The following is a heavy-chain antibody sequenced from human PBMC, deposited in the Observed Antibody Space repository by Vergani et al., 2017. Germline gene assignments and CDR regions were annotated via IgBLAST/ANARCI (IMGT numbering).Heavy chain of an antibody. J-gene: IGHJ3*02. CDR1: GFTFSDYY. CDR2: ISSSSSYR. V-gene: IGHV3-11*05. CDR3: ARSLHYDILTGYDAFDI. Sequence: QVQLVESGGGLVKPGGSLRLSCAASGFTFSDYYMSWIRQAPGKGREWVSYISSSSSYRNYADSVKGRFTISRDNAKNSLYLQMNSLRVEDTAVYYCARSLHYDILTGYDAFDIWGQGTMVTVSS. D-gene: IGHD3-9*01.